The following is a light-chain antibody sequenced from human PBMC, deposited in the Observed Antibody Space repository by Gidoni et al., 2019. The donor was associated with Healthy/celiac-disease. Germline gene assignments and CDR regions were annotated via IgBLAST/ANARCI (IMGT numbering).Light chain of an antibody. V-gene: IGKV3-20*01. CDR2: GAS. Sequence: EIVLTQSPGTLSLSPGERATLSCRASQSVSSSYLAWYQQKPGQAPRLLIYGASSRATGIPDRFSGSGSGTDFTLTIIRLEPEDFAVYYCQCGLTFGGGTKVEIK. J-gene: IGKJ4*01. CDR3: QCGLT. CDR1: QSVSSSY.